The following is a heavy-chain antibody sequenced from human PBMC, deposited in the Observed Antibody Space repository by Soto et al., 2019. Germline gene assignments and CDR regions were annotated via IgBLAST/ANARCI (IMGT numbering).Heavy chain of an antibody. V-gene: IGHV4-39*01. CDR2: IFYLGSS. CDR1: GDSIISSDFY. D-gene: IGHD3-3*02. J-gene: IGHJ5*02. CDR3: ARHSLALRKNNWFDP. Sequence: KSSETLSLTCTVSGDSIISSDFYWGWARQPPGKGLEWIGSIFYLGSSYYNPSLKSRVTMSVDTSKNQFSLRLRSVTAADTALYFCARHSLALRKNNWFDPWGQGIMVTVSS.